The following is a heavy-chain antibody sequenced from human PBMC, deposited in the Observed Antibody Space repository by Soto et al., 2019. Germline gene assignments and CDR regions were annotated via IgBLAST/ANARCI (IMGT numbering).Heavy chain of an antibody. CDR1: EYTFTSYT. CDR2: INGGNGNT. V-gene: IGHV1-3*01. Sequence: ASVKVSCKASEYTFTSYTMHWVRQAPGQRLEWMGWINGGNGNTKYSQKFQGRVTLTRDTSASTAYMELSSLRSDDTAVYYCARELQGLYYFDYWGQGTLVTVSS. J-gene: IGHJ4*02. CDR3: ARELQGLYYFDY. D-gene: IGHD4-4*01.